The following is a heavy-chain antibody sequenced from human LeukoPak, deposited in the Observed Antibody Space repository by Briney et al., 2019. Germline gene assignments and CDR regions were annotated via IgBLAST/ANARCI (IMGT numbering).Heavy chain of an antibody. J-gene: IGHJ3*02. V-gene: IGHV4-59*01. D-gene: IGHD3-22*01. CDR3: ARDIRQKGYYYDSSGYYYGDAFDI. CDR1: GGSFSSYY. CDR2: IYYSGST. Sequence: PSETLSLTCTVSGGSFSSYYWSWIRQPPGKGLEWIGYIYYSGSTNYNPSLKSRVTISVDTSKNQFSLKLSSVTAADTAVYYCARDIRQKGYYYDSSGYYYGDAFDIWGQGTMVTVSS.